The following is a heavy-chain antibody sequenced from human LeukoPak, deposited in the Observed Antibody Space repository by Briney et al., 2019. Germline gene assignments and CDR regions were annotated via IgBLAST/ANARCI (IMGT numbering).Heavy chain of an antibody. D-gene: IGHD6-13*01. CDR2: ISYDGSNK. J-gene: IGHJ4*02. V-gene: IGHV3-30-3*01. CDR1: GFTFNDYA. Sequence: GGSLRLSCAPSGFTFNDYAMHWVRQAPGKGPEWVAVISYDGSNKYYADSVKGRFTISRDNSKSTLYLQMNSLRAEDTAVYYCARDSRAAAGTLSLDYWGQGTLVTVSS. CDR3: ARDSRAAAGTLSLDY.